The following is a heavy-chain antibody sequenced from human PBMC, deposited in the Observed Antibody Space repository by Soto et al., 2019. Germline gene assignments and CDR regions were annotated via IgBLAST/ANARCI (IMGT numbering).Heavy chain of an antibody. CDR2: MNPNSGNT. Sequence: GASVKVSCKASGYTFTIYDINWVRQATGQGLEWMGWMNPNSGNTGYAQKFQGRVTMTRNTSISTAYMELSSLRSEDTAVYYCARVRYYDFWSGLDYYYYYMDVWGKGTTVTVSS. D-gene: IGHD3-3*01. CDR3: ARVRYYDFWSGLDYYYYYMDV. J-gene: IGHJ6*03. V-gene: IGHV1-8*01. CDR1: GYTFTIYD.